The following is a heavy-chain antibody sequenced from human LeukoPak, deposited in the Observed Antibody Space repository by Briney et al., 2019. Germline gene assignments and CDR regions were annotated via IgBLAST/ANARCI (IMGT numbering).Heavy chain of an antibody. V-gene: IGHV4-59*08. CDR2: IYYSGST. D-gene: IGHD6-19*01. J-gene: IGHJ4*02. Sequence: PSETLSLTCTVSGGSISSYYWSWIRQPPGKGLEWIGYIYYSGSTNYNPSLKSRVTISVDTSKNQFSLKLSSVTAADTAVYYCARSSSGYFSPYGPFDYWGQGTLVTVSS. CDR1: GGSISSYY. CDR3: ARSSSGYFSPYGPFDY.